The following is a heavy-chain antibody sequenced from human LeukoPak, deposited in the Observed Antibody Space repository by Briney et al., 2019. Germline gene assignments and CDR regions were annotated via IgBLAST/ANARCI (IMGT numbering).Heavy chain of an antibody. D-gene: IGHD3-16*01. V-gene: IGHV4-4*02. J-gene: IGHJ5*02. Sequence: SETLSLTCAVSGGSINSIYWWSWVRQPPGKGLEWIGEIQHSGNIHYNLSLKSRVTISVDKSKNQFSLTVTSVTAADTAVYYCARHYGPWGQGTLVTVSS. CDR1: GGSINSIYW. CDR2: IQHSGNI. CDR3: ARHYGP.